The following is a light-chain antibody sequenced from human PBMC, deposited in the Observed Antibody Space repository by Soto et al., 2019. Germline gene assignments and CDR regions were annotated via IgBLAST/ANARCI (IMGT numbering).Light chain of an antibody. J-gene: IGLJ3*02. Sequence: QSALTQPASVSGSXXXSXTXSCTGTSSDVGGYNYVSWYQQHPGKAPKLMIYEVSNRPSGVSNRFSGSKSGNTASLTISGLQAEDEADYYCSSYTSSSTRVFGGGTKVTVL. CDR2: EVS. CDR3: SSYTSSSTRV. V-gene: IGLV2-14*01. CDR1: SSDVGGYNY.